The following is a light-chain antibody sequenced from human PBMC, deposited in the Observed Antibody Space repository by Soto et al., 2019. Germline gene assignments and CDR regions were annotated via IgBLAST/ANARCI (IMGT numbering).Light chain of an antibody. V-gene: IGLV2-14*01. Sequence: QSALTQPASVSGSPGQSITISCTGTSSDVGGYNYVSWYQQHPGKAPKLMIYDVSNRPSGVSNRFSGSKSGNTASLTISGLQAEDDADYYCSSYTSSGTLVVFGGGTTVTVL. J-gene: IGLJ2*01. CDR1: SSDVGGYNY. CDR2: DVS. CDR3: SSYTSSGTLVV.